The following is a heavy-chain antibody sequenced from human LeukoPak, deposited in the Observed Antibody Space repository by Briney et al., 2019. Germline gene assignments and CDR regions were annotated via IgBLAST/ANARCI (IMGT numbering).Heavy chain of an antibody. CDR3: ARAGGFDY. CDR2: ISSSSSYI. J-gene: IGHJ4*02. V-gene: IGHV3-21*01. D-gene: IGHD3-10*01. CDR1: GFTFDDYG. Sequence: GGSLRLSCAASGFTFDDYGMSWVRQAPGKGREWVSSISSSSSYIYYADSVKGRFTISRDNAKNSLYLQMNSLRAEDTAVYYCARAGGFDYWGQGTLVTVSS.